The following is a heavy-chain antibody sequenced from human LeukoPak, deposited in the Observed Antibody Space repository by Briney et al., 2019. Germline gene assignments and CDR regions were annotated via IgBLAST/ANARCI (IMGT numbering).Heavy chain of an antibody. CDR2: IYHSGST. CDR1: GGSISSGGYS. CDR3: ARRDGYNYGGLIDI. D-gene: IGHD5-24*01. J-gene: IGHJ3*02. V-gene: IGHV4-30-2*01. Sequence: SETLSLTCAVSGGSISSGGYSWSWIRQPPGKGLEWIGYIYHSGSTYYNPSLKSRVTISVDRSKNQFSLKLSSVTAADTAVYYCARRDGYNYGGLIDIWGQGTMVTVSS.